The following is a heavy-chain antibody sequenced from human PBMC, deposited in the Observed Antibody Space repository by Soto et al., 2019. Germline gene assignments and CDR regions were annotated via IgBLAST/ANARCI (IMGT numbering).Heavy chain of an antibody. Sequence: QVQLVESGGGVVQPGRSLRLSCTASGFTFSTYAMHWVRQAPGKGLEWVPVISYDGSNKFYADSVKGRFTISRDNFKNTLYLQMNGLRAEDTAVYYCARERAARPSGFDYWGQGTLVTVSS. CDR2: ISYDGSNK. CDR3: ARERAARPSGFDY. D-gene: IGHD6-6*01. V-gene: IGHV3-30-3*01. J-gene: IGHJ4*02. CDR1: GFTFSTYA.